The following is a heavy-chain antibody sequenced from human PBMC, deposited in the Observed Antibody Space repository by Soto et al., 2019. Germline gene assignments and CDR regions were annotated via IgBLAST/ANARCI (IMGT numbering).Heavy chain of an antibody. V-gene: IGHV3-21*01. D-gene: IGHD6-19*01. CDR1: GFTFNNYN. CDR2: FSSSSGHI. Sequence: EVQLVESGGGLVKPGGSLRLSCAASGFTFNNYNMNWVRQAPGKGLEWVSSFSSSSGHIYYADSVKGRFTISRDNAKNSLFLQMNSLRAEDTAVYYCARAPRYSSGWYWYFDLWGRGTLVTVSS. CDR3: ARAPRYSSGWYWYFDL. J-gene: IGHJ2*01.